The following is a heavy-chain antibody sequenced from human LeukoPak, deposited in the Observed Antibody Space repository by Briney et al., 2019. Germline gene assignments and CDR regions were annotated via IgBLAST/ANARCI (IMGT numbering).Heavy chain of an antibody. CDR2: ISYDGSNK. V-gene: IGHV3-30-3*01. D-gene: IGHD3-22*01. CDR1: GFTFSSYA. Sequence: PGGSLRLSCAASGFTFSSYAMPWVRQAPGKGLEWVAVISYDGSNKYYADSVKGRFTISRDNSKNTLYLQMNSLRAEDTAVYYCARGYYYDSSGYTSYYFDYWGQGTLVTVSS. CDR3: ARGYYYDSSGYTSYYFDY. J-gene: IGHJ4*02.